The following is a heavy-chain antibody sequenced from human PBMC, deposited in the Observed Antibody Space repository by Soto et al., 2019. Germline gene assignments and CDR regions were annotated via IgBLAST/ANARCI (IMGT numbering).Heavy chain of an antibody. CDR3: AISVAGTDDAFDI. Sequence: QVQLVQSGAEVKKPGASVKVSCKASGYTFTGYYMHWVRQAPGQGLEWMGWINPNSGGTNYAQKFQGWVTMTRDTSISTAYMELSRLRFEDTAVYVCAISVAGTDDAFDIWGLGTMVTVSS. CDR1: GYTFTGYY. J-gene: IGHJ3*02. V-gene: IGHV1-2*04. D-gene: IGHD6-19*01. CDR2: INPNSGGT.